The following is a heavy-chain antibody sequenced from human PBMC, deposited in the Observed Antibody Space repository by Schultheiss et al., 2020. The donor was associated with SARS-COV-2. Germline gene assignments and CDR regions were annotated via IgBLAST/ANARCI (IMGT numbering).Heavy chain of an antibody. J-gene: IGHJ4*02. Sequence: GGSLRLSCAASGFTFSSYEMNWVRQAPGKGLEWVSYISSSGSTIYYADSVKGRFTISRDNAKNSLYLQMNSLRAEDTAVYYCANNPTGYHFDYWGQGTLVTVSS. CDR1: GFTFSSYE. D-gene: IGHD1-14*01. CDR3: ANNPTGYHFDY. V-gene: IGHV3-48*03. CDR2: ISSSGSTI.